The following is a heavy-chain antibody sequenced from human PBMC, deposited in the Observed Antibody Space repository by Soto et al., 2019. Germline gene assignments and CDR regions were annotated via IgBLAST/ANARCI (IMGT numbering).Heavy chain of an antibody. Sequence: ASVKVSCKASGYTFTGYYMHWVRQAPGQGLEWMGWINPNSGGTNYALKFQGWVTMTRDTSISTAYMELSRLRSDDTAVYYCARATDSSSYYFDYWGQGTLVTVSS. CDR3: ARATDSSSYYFDY. V-gene: IGHV1-2*04. CDR1: GYTFTGYY. J-gene: IGHJ4*02. D-gene: IGHD6-6*01. CDR2: INPNSGGT.